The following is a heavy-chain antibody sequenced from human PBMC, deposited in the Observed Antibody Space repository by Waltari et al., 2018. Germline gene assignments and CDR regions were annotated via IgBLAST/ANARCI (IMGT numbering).Heavy chain of an antibody. Sequence: SWIRQAPGKGLEWVSYISSSGSTIYYADSVKGRFTISRDNAKNSLYLQMNSLRAEDTAVYYCARVLFVLTPGDNWFDPWGQGTLVTVSS. CDR3: ARVLFVLTPGDNWFDP. D-gene: IGHD2-21*01. CDR2: ISSSGSTI. J-gene: IGHJ5*02. V-gene: IGHV3-11*04.